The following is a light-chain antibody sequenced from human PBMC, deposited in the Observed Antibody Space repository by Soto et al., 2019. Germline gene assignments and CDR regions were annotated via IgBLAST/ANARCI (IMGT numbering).Light chain of an antibody. CDR2: DAS. V-gene: IGKV1-33*01. CDR3: QQYDNLPPSLS. J-gene: IGKJ4*01. CDR1: QDISNY. Sequence: DIQMTQSPSSLSASVGDRVTITCQASQDISNYLNWYQQKPGKAPKLLIYDASNLETGVPSRFSGSGSGTDFNFTISNLQPEDIGTYYCQQYDNLPPSLSFGGGTKVEIK.